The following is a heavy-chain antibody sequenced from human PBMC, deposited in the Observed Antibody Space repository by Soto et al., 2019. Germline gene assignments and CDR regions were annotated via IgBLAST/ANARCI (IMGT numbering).Heavy chain of an antibody. CDR1: GFPFSTYA. CDR3: ARGGVYGGDNYYTSMDV. J-gene: IGHJ6*02. Sequence: EVKLLESGGGLAQPGGSLRLSCAGSGFPFSTYAITWVRQAPGKGLQWVSAISTNDGKTYYAESVRGRVTISRDNSKNTVYLQMTSLRAEDTATYYCARGGVYGGDNYYTSMDVWGPGTTVTVSS. CDR2: ISTNDGKT. V-gene: IGHV3-23*01. D-gene: IGHD5-18*01.